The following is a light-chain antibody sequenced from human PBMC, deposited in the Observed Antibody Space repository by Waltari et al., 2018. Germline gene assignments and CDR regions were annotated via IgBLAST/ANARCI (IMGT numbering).Light chain of an antibody. Sequence: QSALTQAASVSGAVGQKVTLSCSGDTNNVGSYAVGWYQQISHGAPKTVMFGNSLPSGIPDRFSGSKSGTTASLTISGLQPEDEADYYCSTWDYSLSVVVFGGGTKVSVL. V-gene: IGLV1-36*01. CDR1: TNNVGSYA. J-gene: IGLJ2*01. CDR2: GNS. CDR3: STWDYSLSVVV.